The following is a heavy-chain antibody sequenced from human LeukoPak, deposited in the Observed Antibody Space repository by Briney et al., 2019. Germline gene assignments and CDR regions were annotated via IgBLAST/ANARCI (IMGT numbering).Heavy chain of an antibody. CDR3: ARAHRSLYRYYYMDV. Sequence: SETLSPTCAVYGWSFSGYYWGWIRQRPGKGLEWIGEINHSGSTNYNPSLKSRVTISVDTSKNQFSLKLSSVGAADTAVYYCARAHRSLYRYYYMDVWGEGTTVTVSS. CDR2: INHSGST. D-gene: IGHD3-16*01. V-gene: IGHV4-34*01. CDR1: GWSFSGYY. J-gene: IGHJ6*03.